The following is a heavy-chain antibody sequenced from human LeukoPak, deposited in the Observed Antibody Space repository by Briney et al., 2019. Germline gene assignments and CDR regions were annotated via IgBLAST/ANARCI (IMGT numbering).Heavy chain of an antibody. V-gene: IGHV1-69*05. CDR2: IIPIFGTT. Sequence: RASVKVSCKASGVTFSSYAISWVRQAPGQGLEWMAGIIPIFGTTNYAQKFQGRVTITTDESTSTAYRELSSLRSEDTAVYYCASQWLVQLGAPGLGYWGQGTLVTVSS. CDR1: GVTFSSYA. J-gene: IGHJ4*02. CDR3: ASQWLVQLGAPGLGY. D-gene: IGHD6-19*01.